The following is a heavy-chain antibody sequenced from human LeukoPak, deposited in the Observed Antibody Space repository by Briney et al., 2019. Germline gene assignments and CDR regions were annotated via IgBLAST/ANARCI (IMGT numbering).Heavy chain of an antibody. CDR3: ATGSGSYSEYFQH. V-gene: IGHV4-59*01. J-gene: IGHJ1*01. Sequence: SETLSLICTVSGGSISSYYWSWIRQPPGKGLEWIGYIYNSGSTKYNPSLKSRVTISVDTSKNQFSLKLRSVTAADTAVYYCATGSGSYSEYFQHWGQGTLVNVSS. CDR2: IYNSGST. CDR1: GGSISSYY. D-gene: IGHD1-26*01.